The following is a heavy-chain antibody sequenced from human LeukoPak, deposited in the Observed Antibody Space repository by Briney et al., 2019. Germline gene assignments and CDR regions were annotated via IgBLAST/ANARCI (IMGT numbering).Heavy chain of an antibody. CDR2: IYYSGST. J-gene: IGHJ6*02. CDR3: ASFNLGVIHLLYYGMDV. Sequence: SETLSLTCTVSGGSISSSSYYWGWIRQPPGKGLEWIGSIYYSGSTYYNPSLKSRVTISVDTSKNQFSLKLSSVTAADTAVYYCASFNLGVIHLLYYGMDVWGQGTTVTVSS. V-gene: IGHV4-39*07. CDR1: GGSISSSSYY. D-gene: IGHD3-16*02.